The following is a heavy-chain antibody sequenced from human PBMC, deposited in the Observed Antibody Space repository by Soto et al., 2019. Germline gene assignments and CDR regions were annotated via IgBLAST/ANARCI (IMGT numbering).Heavy chain of an antibody. J-gene: IGHJ2*01. CDR1: GFTFFNYA. Sequence: VQLLESGGGLVQPGGSLRLSCAGSGFTFFNYAMNWVRQAPGKGLEWVSSISGGGDATFFPDSVRGRFTFSRDNSENSVSLQTNGLGVEDTAVYYCAIKILGSTACPEDWYFDLWGRGTLVTVSS. CDR2: ISGGGDAT. D-gene: IGHD7-27*01. CDR3: AIKILGSTACPEDWYFDL. V-gene: IGHV3-23*01.